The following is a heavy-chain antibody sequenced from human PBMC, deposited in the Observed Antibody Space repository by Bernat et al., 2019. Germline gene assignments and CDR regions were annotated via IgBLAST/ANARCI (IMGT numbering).Heavy chain of an antibody. Sequence: QVQLQQWGAGLLKPSETLSLTCAVFGGSFSGYYWSWIRQPPGKGLEWIGEINHSGSTNYNPSLKSRVTISVDTSKNQFSLKLSSVTAADTAVYYCARGPYSVVVYAICKSWFDPWGQGTLVTVSS. D-gene: IGHD2-8*02. CDR1: GGSFSGYY. V-gene: IGHV4-34*01. CDR3: ARGPYSVVVYAICKSWFDP. CDR2: INHSGST. J-gene: IGHJ5*02.